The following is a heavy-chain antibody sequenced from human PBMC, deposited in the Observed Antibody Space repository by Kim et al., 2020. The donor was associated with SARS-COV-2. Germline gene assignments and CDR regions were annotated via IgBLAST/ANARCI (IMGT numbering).Heavy chain of an antibody. CDR1: GYTFTGYY. CDR2: INPNSGGT. V-gene: IGHV1-2*05. D-gene: IGHD4-17*01. Sequence: ASVKVSCKASGYTFTGYYMHWVRQAPGQGLEWMGRINPNSGGTNYAQKFQGRVTMTRDTSISTAYMELSRLRSDDTVVYYCARDRAQLESSLENDYGDYEGDWRTMDVWGQGTTVTVSS. J-gene: IGHJ6*02. CDR3: ARDRAQLESSLENDYGDYEGDWRTMDV.